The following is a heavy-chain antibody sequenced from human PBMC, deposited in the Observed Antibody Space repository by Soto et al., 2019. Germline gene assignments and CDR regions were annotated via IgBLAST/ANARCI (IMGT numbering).Heavy chain of an antibody. Sequence: QLQLQESGPGLLNPSETLSLTCTVSGGSISSSSYYWGWIIHPPGKGLEWIGSIFYSGSTDYTPPLTSRVPLSVDSTKNRFSLKLSSVSAADAAVYYCARMWPPWGSSWAGYYFDYWGQGPLVIVAS. D-gene: IGHD6-13*01. CDR3: ARMWPPWGSSWAGYYFDY. J-gene: IGHJ4*02. V-gene: IGHV4-39*01. CDR1: GGSISSSSYY. CDR2: IFYSGST.